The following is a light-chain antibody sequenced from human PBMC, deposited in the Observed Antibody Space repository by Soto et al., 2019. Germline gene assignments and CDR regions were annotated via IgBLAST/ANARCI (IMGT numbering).Light chain of an antibody. CDR2: GAS. CDR1: QSVSSSY. CDR3: QQYGRSLPWT. V-gene: IGKV3-20*01. J-gene: IGKJ1*01. Sequence: EIVLTQSPGTLSLSPGERATLSCRASQSVSSSYLAWYQQKPGQAPRLLIYGASSRATGIPDRFSGSGSGTDFTLTISRREPEDFAVYYCQQYGRSLPWTFGQGTKVDIK.